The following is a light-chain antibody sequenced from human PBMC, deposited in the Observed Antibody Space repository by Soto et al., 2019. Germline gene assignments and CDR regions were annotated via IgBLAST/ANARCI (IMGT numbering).Light chain of an antibody. CDR2: GAS. V-gene: IGKV3-15*01. CDR1: QTVSNN. CDR3: QQYHKWPPFT. Sequence: EIVMTQSPATLSMSPGERVSISCRASQTVSNNLAWYQQKPGQAPRLLIYGASIRAIGVAARFSGSGSGTEFTLTITSLQSEDFAVYYCQQYHKWPPFTFGGGTVVEIK. J-gene: IGKJ4*01.